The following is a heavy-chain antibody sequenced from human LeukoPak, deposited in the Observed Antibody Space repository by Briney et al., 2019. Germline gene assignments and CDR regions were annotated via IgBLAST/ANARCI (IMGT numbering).Heavy chain of an antibody. CDR2: MNPNSGNT. V-gene: IGHV1-8*01. Sequence: ASVKVSCKASGYTFTSYDISWVRQATGQGLEWMGWMNPNSGNTGYAQKFQGRVTMTRNTSISTAYMELSSLRSEDTAVYYCARLCGGSCRSYYYGMDVWGQGTTVTVSS. D-gene: IGHD2-15*01. CDR1: GYTFTSYD. CDR3: ARLCGGSCRSYYYGMDV. J-gene: IGHJ6*02.